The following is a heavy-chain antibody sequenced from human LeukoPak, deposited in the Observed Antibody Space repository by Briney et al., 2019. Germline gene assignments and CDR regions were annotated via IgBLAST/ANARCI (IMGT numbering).Heavy chain of an antibody. D-gene: IGHD6-19*01. V-gene: IGHV3-49*03. CDR3: SRRGALSSGWYYFDH. Sequence: GGSLRLSCAASGFTFADNAINWLRQAPGKGLEWVGFTKSKDFGGTTEYAASVLGRFTISRDDSKSIGYLQMNSLKTEDTAVYYCSRRGALSSGWYYFDHWGRGTLVTVSS. CDR1: GFTFADNA. J-gene: IGHJ4*02. CDR2: TKSKDFGGTT.